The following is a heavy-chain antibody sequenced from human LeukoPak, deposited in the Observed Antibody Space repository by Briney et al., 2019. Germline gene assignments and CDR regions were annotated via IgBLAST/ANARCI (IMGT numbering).Heavy chain of an antibody. J-gene: IGHJ4*02. Sequence: PSETLSLTCTVSGGSISSGGYYWSWIRQYPGEGLEWIGYISYTGATYYNPPLKSRSSISVDTSKNQFSLQLSSVTAADTAIYYCARLNAVVTAIVDYWGQGTLVSVTS. D-gene: IGHD2-21*02. V-gene: IGHV4-31*03. CDR3: ARLNAVVTAIVDY. CDR2: ISYTGAT. CDR1: GGSISSGGYY.